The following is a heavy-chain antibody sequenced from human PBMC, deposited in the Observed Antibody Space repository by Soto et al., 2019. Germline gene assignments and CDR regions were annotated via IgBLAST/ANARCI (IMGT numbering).Heavy chain of an antibody. J-gene: IGHJ4*02. D-gene: IGHD2-15*01. CDR1: GFTFSSYG. Sequence: GGSLRLSCAASGFTFSSYGMHWVRQAPGKGLEWVAVISYDGSNKYYAESVKGRITISRDNSKNTLYLQMNSLRAEDTAVYYCASSGIVVVVAAPVDYWGQGTLVTVSS. CDR3: ASSGIVVVVAAPVDY. CDR2: ISYDGSNK. V-gene: IGHV3-30*03.